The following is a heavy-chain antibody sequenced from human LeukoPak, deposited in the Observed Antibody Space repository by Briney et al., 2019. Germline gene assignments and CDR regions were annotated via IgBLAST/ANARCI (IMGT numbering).Heavy chain of an antibody. CDR3: ASNSGSYRQIDY. Sequence: PSQTLSLTCTVSGGSISSGDYYWSWIGQPPGKGLEWIGYIYYSGSTYYNPSLKSRVTISVDTSKNQFSLRLISVTAADPAVYYCASNSGSYRQIDYWGEGTLVTVSS. D-gene: IGHD1-26*01. CDR2: IYYSGST. J-gene: IGHJ4*02. CDR1: GGSISSGDYY. V-gene: IGHV4-30-4*08.